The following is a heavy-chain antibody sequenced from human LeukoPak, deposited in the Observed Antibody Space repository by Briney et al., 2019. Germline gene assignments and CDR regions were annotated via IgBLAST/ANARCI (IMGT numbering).Heavy chain of an antibody. Sequence: SETLSLTCSVSGGSISSGDYYWSWIRQPPGKGLEWIGYIYYSGSTYYNPSLKSRVTISVDTSKNQFSLKLSSVTAADTAVYYCARGRATNPFDYWGQGTLVTVSS. CDR3: ARGRATNPFDY. CDR2: IYYSGST. CDR1: GGSISSGDYY. V-gene: IGHV4-30-4*08. D-gene: IGHD5-12*01. J-gene: IGHJ4*02.